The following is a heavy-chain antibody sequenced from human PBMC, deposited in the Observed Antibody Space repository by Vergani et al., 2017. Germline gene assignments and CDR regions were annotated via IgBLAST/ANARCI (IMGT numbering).Heavy chain of an antibody. D-gene: IGHD1-26*01. J-gene: IGHJ4*02. CDR1: GFTFDDYA. V-gene: IGHV3-9*01. CDR2: ISWNSGSI. CDR3: AKGVGATYLFDY. Sequence: EVQLVESGGGLVQPGRSLRLSCAASGFTFDDYAMHWVRQAPGKGLEWVSGISWNSGSIGYADSVKGRFTISRDNAKNSLYLQMNSLRAEDTALYYCAKGVGATYLFDYWGQGTLVTVSS.